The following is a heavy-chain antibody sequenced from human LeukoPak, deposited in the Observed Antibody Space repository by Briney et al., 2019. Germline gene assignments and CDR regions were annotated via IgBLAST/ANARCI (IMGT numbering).Heavy chain of an antibody. CDR1: GFTFSSYA. Sequence: GGPLRLSCAASGFTFSSYAMSWVRQAPGKGLEWVAVVSYDGSSKYYADSLKGRFTVSRDDSKNTLYLQLNSLRGEDTAVYYCAKVGLSKTTVTTHIKEWGQGTLVTVSS. J-gene: IGHJ4*02. CDR2: VSYDGSSK. CDR3: AKVGLSKTTVTTHIKE. D-gene: IGHD4-17*01. V-gene: IGHV3-30*18.